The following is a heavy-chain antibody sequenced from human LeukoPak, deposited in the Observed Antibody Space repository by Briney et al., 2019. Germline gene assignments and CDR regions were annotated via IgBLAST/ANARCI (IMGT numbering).Heavy chain of an antibody. V-gene: IGHV3-11*01. Sequence: GGSLRLSCAASGFTFSDYYMSWIRQAPGKGLEWVSYISGSGSTIYYADSVKGRFTISRDNAKNSLYLQMNSLRAEDTAVYYCARDSYYDSSGYYGYWGQGTLVTVSS. CDR3: ARDSYYDSSGYYGY. J-gene: IGHJ4*02. D-gene: IGHD3-22*01. CDR1: GFTFSDYY. CDR2: ISGSGSTI.